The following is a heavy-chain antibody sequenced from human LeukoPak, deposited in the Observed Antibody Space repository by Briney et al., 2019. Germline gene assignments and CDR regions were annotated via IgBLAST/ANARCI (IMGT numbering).Heavy chain of an antibody. CDR2: IYNSGST. CDR1: GVSISSYH. V-gene: IGHV4-59*01. J-gene: IGHJ5*02. CDR3: ARGHVAARLGGFDP. D-gene: IGHD6-6*01. Sequence: SETLSLTCTVSGVSISSYHWSWIRQPPVKGLEWIGYIYNSGSTNYNPSLKSRVTIVDTSKNQVSLKRSSVTAADTAVYYCARGHVAARLGGFDPWGQGTLVTVSS.